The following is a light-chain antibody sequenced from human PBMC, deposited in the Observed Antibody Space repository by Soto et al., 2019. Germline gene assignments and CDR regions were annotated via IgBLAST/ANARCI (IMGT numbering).Light chain of an antibody. V-gene: IGLV1-40*01. J-gene: IGLJ2*01. CDR3: QSYDSSLSGYVV. CDR2: GNS. CDR1: SSNIGAGYD. Sequence: QAVVSQPPSVSGAPGQRVTISCTGSSSNIGAGYDVHWYQQLPGTAPKLLIYGNSNRPSGVPDRFSGSKSGTSASLAITGLHAEDEADYYCQSYDSSLSGYVVFGGGTQLTVL.